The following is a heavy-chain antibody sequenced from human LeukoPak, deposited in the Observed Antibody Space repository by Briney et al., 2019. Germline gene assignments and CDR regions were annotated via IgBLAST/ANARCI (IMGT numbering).Heavy chain of an antibody. J-gene: IGHJ5*02. CDR3: ARGKTSQNIVTRKTYNWFDP. CDR2: ISSSSNYI. V-gene: IGHV3-21*01. Sequence: PGGSLRLSCAASGFTFSSYSMNWVRQAPGKGLERVSSISSSSNYIYYADSVKGRFTISRDNAKNSLYLQMKSLRAEDTAVYYCARGKTSQNIVTRKTYNWFDPWGQGTLVTVSS. D-gene: IGHD2/OR15-2a*01. CDR1: GFTFSSYS.